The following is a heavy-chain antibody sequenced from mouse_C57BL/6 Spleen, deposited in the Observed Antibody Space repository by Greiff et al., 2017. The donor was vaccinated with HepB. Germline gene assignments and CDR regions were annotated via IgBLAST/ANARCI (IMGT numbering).Heavy chain of an antibody. D-gene: IGHD2-3*01. J-gene: IGHJ4*01. Sequence: VQLQQPGTELVKPGASVKLSCKASGYTFTSYWMHWVKQRPGQGLEWIGNINPSNGGTNYNEKFKSKATLTVDKSSSTAYMQLSSLTSEDSAVYYCARWVYDGYYDYAMDYWGQGTSVTVSS. CDR2: INPSNGGT. V-gene: IGHV1-53*01. CDR1: GYTFTSYW. CDR3: ARWVYDGYYDYAMDY.